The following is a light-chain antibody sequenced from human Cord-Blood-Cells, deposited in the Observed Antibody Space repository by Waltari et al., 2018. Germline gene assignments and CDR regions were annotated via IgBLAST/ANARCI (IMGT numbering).Light chain of an antibody. CDR2: AAS. CDR1: QSISSY. V-gene: IGKV1-39*01. CDR3: QQSYSTPYT. Sequence: DIQMTQSPSYLSASVGDRVTITCRASQSISSYLNWYQQKPGKAPKLLIYAASSLQSGVPSRFSGSGSGTDFTVTISSLQPEDFASYYCQQSYSTPYTFGQGTKLEIK. J-gene: IGKJ2*01.